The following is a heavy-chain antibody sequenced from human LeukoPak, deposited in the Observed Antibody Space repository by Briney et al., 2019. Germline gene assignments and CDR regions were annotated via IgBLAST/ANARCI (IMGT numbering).Heavy chain of an antibody. J-gene: IGHJ5*02. V-gene: IGHV4-39*02. Sequence: SETLSLTCSVSGASITSRNYYWGWIRRPPGKGLEWIGSIDYSGSTYYNPSLKSRVTISIDTSKNHFSLILKSVTAADTAVYYCARPNTYYFGSGSYYLNWFDPWGQGTLVTVSS. CDR3: ARPNTYYFGSGSYYLNWFDP. D-gene: IGHD3-10*01. CDR2: IDYSGST. CDR1: GASITSRNYY.